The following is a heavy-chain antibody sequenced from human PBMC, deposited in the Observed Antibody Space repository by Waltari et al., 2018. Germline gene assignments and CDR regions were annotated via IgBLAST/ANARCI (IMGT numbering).Heavy chain of an antibody. J-gene: IGHJ5*02. Sequence: EVQLVQSGAEVKKPGESLKISCKGSGYSFTRYWNGWVRQMPGKGLEWMGIIYPGASDTRYSPSFQGQVTISADKSISTAYLQWSSLKASDTAMYYCARHPSIAVAGTPYNWFDPWGQGTLVTVSS. CDR2: IYPGASDT. V-gene: IGHV5-51*01. CDR3: ARHPSIAVAGTPYNWFDP. CDR1: GYSFTRYW. D-gene: IGHD6-19*01.